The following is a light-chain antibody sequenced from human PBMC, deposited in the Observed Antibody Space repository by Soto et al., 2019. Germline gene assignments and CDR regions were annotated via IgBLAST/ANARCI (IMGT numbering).Light chain of an antibody. V-gene: IGLV2-14*01. Sequence: QSALTQPAFVSGSPGQSITISCTGTSNDVGGYNYVSWYQQHPGKAPKLMIYEVTDRPWGVSNRFSGSKSGNTASLTISGLQAEDEADYYCSSYTHTSTPSCVFGTGTKLTVL. CDR3: SSYTHTSTPSCV. CDR2: EVT. J-gene: IGLJ1*01. CDR1: SNDVGGYNY.